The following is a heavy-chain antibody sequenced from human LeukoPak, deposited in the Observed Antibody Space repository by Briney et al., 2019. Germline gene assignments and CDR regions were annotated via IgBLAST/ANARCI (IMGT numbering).Heavy chain of an antibody. Sequence: GESLKISCRGSGYSFTSYWIGWVRQMPGKDLEWMGIIYPGDSDTRYSPSFQGQVTISADKSISTAYLQWSSLKASDTAMYYCARLANYDILTGYYPDYWGQGTLVTVSS. CDR1: GYSFTSYW. J-gene: IGHJ4*02. CDR2: IYPGDSDT. CDR3: ARLANYDILTGYYPDY. V-gene: IGHV5-51*01. D-gene: IGHD3-9*01.